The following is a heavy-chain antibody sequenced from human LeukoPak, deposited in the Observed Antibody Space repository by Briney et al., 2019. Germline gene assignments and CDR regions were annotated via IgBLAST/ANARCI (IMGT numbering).Heavy chain of an antibody. J-gene: IGHJ6*03. CDR3: ARGVGYCSGANCYNPYYYYYLDV. CDR2: ISAYNGNT. CDR1: GYTFTGYY. Sequence: ASVKVSCKASGYTFTGYYMHWVRQAPGQGLEWMGWISAYNGNTNYAQKLQGRVTMTTDTSTSTAYMELSSLRSEDTAVYYCARGVGYCSGANCYNPYYYYYLDVWGKGTTVTISS. V-gene: IGHV1-18*04. D-gene: IGHD2-15*01.